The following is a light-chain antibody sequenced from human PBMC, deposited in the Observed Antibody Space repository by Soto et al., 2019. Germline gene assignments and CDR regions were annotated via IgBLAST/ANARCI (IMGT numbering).Light chain of an antibody. V-gene: IGKV1-5*03. Sequence: DFPMTQSPSTLSASVGDRVTITCRASQNINNWLAWYQRKPGKAPKLLIYKVSILESGVPSRFSGSGSGTEFTLTINSLQPDDFATYYCQQYYGPWTFGQGTKVEIK. CDR3: QQYYGPWT. J-gene: IGKJ1*01. CDR1: QNINNW. CDR2: KVS.